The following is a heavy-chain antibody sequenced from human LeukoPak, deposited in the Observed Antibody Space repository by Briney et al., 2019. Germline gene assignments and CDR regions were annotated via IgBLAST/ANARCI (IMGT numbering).Heavy chain of an antibody. CDR3: ARGRDGSGSRLDY. D-gene: IGHD3-10*01. J-gene: IGHJ4*02. CDR2: IYYSGST. Sequence: SETLSLTCTVSGGSISSYYWSWIRQPPGKGLKWIGYIYYSGSTNYNPSLKSRVTISVDTSKNQFSLKLSSVTAADTAVYYCARGRDGSGSRLDYWGQGTLVTVSS. CDR1: GGSISSYY. V-gene: IGHV4-59*01.